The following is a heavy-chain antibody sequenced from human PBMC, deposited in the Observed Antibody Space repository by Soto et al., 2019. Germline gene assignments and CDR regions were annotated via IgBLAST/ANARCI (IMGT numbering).Heavy chain of an antibody. CDR3: VRGRVITGFYYYGMDV. Sequence: ASVKVSCKASGGTFSSYAISWVRQAPGQGLEWMGGIIPIFGTANYAQKFQGRVTITADESTSTAYMELSSLRSEDTAVYYCVRGRVITGFYYYGMDVWGQGTTVTVSS. V-gene: IGHV1-69*13. CDR1: GGTFSSYA. CDR2: IIPIFGTA. D-gene: IGHD1-20*01. J-gene: IGHJ6*02.